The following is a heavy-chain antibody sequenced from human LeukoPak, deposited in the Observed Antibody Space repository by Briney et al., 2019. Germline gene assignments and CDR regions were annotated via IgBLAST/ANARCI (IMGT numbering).Heavy chain of an antibody. CDR2: ISYRGST. D-gene: IGHD1-1*01. CDR3: ARGVRHSAFDI. CDR1: GGSTSSDH. Sequence: SETLSLTCTVSGGSTSSDHWSWIRQPPEKGLEWIGCISYRGSTNYNPSLKSRVTISIDMSKNQFSLKLSSVTAADTAVYYCARGVRHSAFDIWGQGTMVTASS. V-gene: IGHV4-59*01. J-gene: IGHJ3*02.